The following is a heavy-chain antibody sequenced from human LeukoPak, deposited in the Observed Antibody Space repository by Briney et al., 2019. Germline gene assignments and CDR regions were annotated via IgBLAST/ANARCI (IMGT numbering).Heavy chain of an antibody. CDR1: GYTFTVYY. J-gene: IGHJ4*02. CDR2: INPNSGGT. V-gene: IGHV1-2*06. D-gene: IGHD3-10*01. Sequence: ASVKVSCKASGYTFTVYYMHWVRQAPGQGLEWMGRINPNSGGTNYAQKFQGRVTMTRDTSISTAYMELSRLRSDDTAVYYCARDRDVLLWFGDTYYFDYWGQGTLVTVSS. CDR3: ARDRDVLLWFGDTYYFDY.